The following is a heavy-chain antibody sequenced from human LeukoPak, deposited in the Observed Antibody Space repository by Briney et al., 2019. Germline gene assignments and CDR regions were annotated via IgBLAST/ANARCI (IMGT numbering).Heavy chain of an antibody. CDR2: ISGSGSRA. V-gene: IGHV3-23*01. CDR1: GFTFTNYV. J-gene: IGHJ4*02. CDR3: ARDTPSYDFWSGYPDY. Sequence: GGSLRLSCAASGFTFTNYVMRWARQAPEKGLECVSVISGSGSRANYTDSVKGRFTISRDNSKNSLYLQMNSLRAGDTAVYYCARDTPSYDFWSGYPDYWGQGTLVTVSS. D-gene: IGHD3-3*01.